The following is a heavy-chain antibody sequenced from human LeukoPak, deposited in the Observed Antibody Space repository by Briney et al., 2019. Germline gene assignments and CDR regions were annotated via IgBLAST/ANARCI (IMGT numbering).Heavy chain of an antibody. CDR3: ARDMTTATTCYLQH. CDR1: GFTFSDYS. Sequence: GGSLRLSCAASGFTFSDYSMNWVRQAPGKGLEWVSSISSRSTYRYYADSLKGRFTISRDTAKNSLCLQMNSLRAEDTAVYYCARDMTTATTCYLQHWGQGTLVTVSS. D-gene: IGHD4-17*01. CDR2: ISSRSTYR. J-gene: IGHJ1*01. V-gene: IGHV3-21*04.